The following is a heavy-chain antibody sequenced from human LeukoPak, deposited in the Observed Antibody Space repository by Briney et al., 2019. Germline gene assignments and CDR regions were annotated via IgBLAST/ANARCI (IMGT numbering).Heavy chain of an antibody. CDR3: ARGPGGGSSYFDL. D-gene: IGHD3-10*01. V-gene: IGHV3-74*01. J-gene: IGHJ4*02. CDR1: GFTFSSNW. Sequence: GGSLRLSCAASGFTFSSNWMHWVRQGPGKGLVWVSRINPDGSRTDYAESVKGRFTISRDNAKNTLYLQMNSLRAEAASLYYCARGPGGGSSYFDLWGQGALVTVSS. CDR2: INPDGSRT.